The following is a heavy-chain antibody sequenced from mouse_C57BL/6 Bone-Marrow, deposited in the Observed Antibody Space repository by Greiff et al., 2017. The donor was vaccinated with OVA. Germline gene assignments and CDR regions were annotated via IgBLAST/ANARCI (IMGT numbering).Heavy chain of an antibody. CDR3: ARDGGLLLYYFDY. D-gene: IGHD2-3*01. CDR2: ISDGGSYT. V-gene: IGHV5-4*01. CDR1: GFTFSSYA. Sequence: QGVESGGGLVKPGGSLKLSCAASGFTFSSYAMSWVRQTPEKRLEWVATISDGGSYTYYPDNVKGRFTISRDNAKNNLYLQMSHLKSEDTAMYYCARDGGLLLYYFDYWGQGTTLTVSS. J-gene: IGHJ2*01.